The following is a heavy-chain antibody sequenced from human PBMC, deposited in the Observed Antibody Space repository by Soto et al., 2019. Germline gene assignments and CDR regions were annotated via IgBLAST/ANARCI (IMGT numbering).Heavy chain of an antibody. D-gene: IGHD3-22*01. CDR3: ARDGSYYDSSGPDAFDI. Sequence: QVQLVQSGAEVKKPGASVKVSCKASGYTFTSYGISWVRQAPGQGLEWMGWISAYNGNTNYAQKLQGRGTMTTDTSTSTAYMELRSLRSDDTAVYYCARDGSYYDSSGPDAFDIWGQETMVTVSS. CDR1: GYTFTSYG. J-gene: IGHJ3*02. CDR2: ISAYNGNT. V-gene: IGHV1-18*01.